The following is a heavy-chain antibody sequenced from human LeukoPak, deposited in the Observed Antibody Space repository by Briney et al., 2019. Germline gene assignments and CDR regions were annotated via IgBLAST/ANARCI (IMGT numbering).Heavy chain of an antibody. Sequence: PGGSLRLSCAVSGFTSSNYWMSWVRQAPGKGLELVANIKQDGSEKYYVDSVKGRFTISRDNAKNSMYLQMNSLRAEDTAVYYCAREITHALHGMFYYGSGTYLDYWGQGTLVTVSS. V-gene: IGHV3-7*01. CDR1: GFTSSNYW. D-gene: IGHD3-10*01. CDR3: AREITHALHGMFYYGSGTYLDY. J-gene: IGHJ4*02. CDR2: IKQDGSEK.